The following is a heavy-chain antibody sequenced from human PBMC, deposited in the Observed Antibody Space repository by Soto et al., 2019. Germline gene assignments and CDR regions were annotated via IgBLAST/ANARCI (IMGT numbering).Heavy chain of an antibody. V-gene: IGHV4-39*01. D-gene: IGHD6-13*01. CDR1: AGSISSSSYY. J-gene: IGHJ5*01. Sequence: SETRSLTCTVSAGSISSSSYYWGWIRQPPGKALQWLGSIYYSGSTYYNPSLKSRVTISVDTSKNQFSLKLSSAPASGTAVYSCSRPSLESSGWYESNWFEPWGQGTLVTVSS. CDR3: SRPSLESSGWYESNWFEP. CDR2: IYYSGST.